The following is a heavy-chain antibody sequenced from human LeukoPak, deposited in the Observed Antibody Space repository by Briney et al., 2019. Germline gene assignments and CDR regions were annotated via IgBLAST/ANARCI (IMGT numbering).Heavy chain of an antibody. J-gene: IGHJ4*02. CDR3: ARDSVARGAYYFDY. CDR1: GGSISSSSYY. Sequence: SETLSLTCTVSGGSISSSSYYWGWIRQPPGKGLEWIGYIYYSGSTNYNPSLKSRVTISVDTSKNQFSLKLSSVTAADTAVYYCARDSVARGAYYFDYWGQGTLVTVSS. CDR2: IYYSGST. V-gene: IGHV4-61*01. D-gene: IGHD4/OR15-4a*01.